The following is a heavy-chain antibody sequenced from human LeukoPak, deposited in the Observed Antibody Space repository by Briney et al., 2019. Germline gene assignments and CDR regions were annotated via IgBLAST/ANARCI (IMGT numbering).Heavy chain of an antibody. J-gene: IGHJ6*03. CDR2: IKQDGSEK. Sequence: GGSLRLSCAASGFTFSSYWMSWVRQAPGKGLEWVANIKQDGSEKYYVDSVKGRFTISRDNAKNSLYLQMNSLRAEDTAVYYCAKDEGLELRRAYYYYMDVWGKGTTVTVSS. D-gene: IGHD1-7*01. CDR3: AKDEGLELRRAYYYYMDV. V-gene: IGHV3-7*01. CDR1: GFTFSSYW.